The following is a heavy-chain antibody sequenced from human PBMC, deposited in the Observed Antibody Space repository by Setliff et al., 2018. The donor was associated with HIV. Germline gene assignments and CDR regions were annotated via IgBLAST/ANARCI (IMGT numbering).Heavy chain of an antibody. J-gene: IGHJ4*02. D-gene: IGHD3-22*01. CDR1: GFTFSTYW. CDR2: SKTDGSST. CDR3: ARAQDNYYDSSGYSFDS. Sequence: GGSLRLSCAASGFTFSTYWMHWVRQAPGKGMVWVSRSKTDGSSTSYADSVKGRFTVSRDNAKNTLLLQMNSLRAEDTAVYYCARAQDNYYDSSGYSFDSWGQGSLVTVSS. V-gene: IGHV3-74*01.